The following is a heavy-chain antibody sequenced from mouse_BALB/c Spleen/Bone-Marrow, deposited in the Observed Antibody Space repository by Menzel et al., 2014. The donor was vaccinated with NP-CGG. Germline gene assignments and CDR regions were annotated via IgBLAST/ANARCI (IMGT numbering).Heavy chain of an antibody. Sequence: VQLQQSGPELVKPGASMNISCKPSGYTFTDNTIHWVKQSQRKSLEWIGSINPNIGGSTYNQNFKDKATLTVDKSSRTAYMELRSLTSEDSAVYYCARSVHFDYWGQGSTLTVS. CDR1: GYTFTDNT. CDR3: ARSVHFDY. V-gene: IGHV1-18*01. J-gene: IGHJ2*01. CDR2: INPNIGGS.